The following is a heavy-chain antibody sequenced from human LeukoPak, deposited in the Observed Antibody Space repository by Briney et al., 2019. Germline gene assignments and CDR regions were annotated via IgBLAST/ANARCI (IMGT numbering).Heavy chain of an antibody. J-gene: IGHJ6*02. V-gene: IGHV3-30*18. Sequence: GRSLRLSCAASGFTFSSYGMHWVRQAPGKGLEWVAVISYDGSNKYYADSVKGRFTISRDNSKNTPYLQMNSLRAEDTAVYYCAKDLEPAATYYYYGMDVWGQGTTVTVSS. CDR2: ISYDGSNK. D-gene: IGHD2-2*01. CDR3: AKDLEPAATYYYYGMDV. CDR1: GFTFSSYG.